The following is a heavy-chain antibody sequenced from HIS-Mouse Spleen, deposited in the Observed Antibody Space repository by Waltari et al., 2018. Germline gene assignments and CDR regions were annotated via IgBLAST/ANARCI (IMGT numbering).Heavy chain of an antibody. CDR3: ARGHDYSNYFDY. Sequence: QVQLVQSGAEVKKPGASVKVSCKASGYTFTSYDINGVRQATGQGREWRGWVNPNRGNPGIAQKFQGRVTMTRNTSISTAYMELSSLRSEDTAVYYCARGHDYSNYFDYWGQGTLVTVSS. V-gene: IGHV1-8*01. D-gene: IGHD4-4*01. CDR1: GYTFTSYD. CDR2: VNPNRGNP. J-gene: IGHJ4*02.